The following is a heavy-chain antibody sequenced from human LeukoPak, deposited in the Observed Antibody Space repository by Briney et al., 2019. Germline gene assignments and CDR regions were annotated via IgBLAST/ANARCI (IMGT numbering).Heavy chain of an antibody. CDR3: ARDVGRFWSGYYCAFDI. J-gene: IGHJ3*02. V-gene: IGHV4-59*11. Sequence: SDTLSPTHPVDCGSISIHCCSWVRQPAGNGLEWIGFIYYSGSTNYNPSLKSRVTISVDTSKNQFSLKLSSVTAADTAVYYCARDVGRFWSGYYCAFDIWGQGTMVTVSS. CDR1: CGSISIHC. D-gene: IGHD3-3*01. CDR2: IYYSGST.